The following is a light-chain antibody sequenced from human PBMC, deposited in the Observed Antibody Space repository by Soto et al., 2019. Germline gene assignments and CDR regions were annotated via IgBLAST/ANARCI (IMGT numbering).Light chain of an antibody. CDR1: SSNIGAGYD. CDR2: ANT. J-gene: IGLJ2*01. CDR3: QSYDSSLSAVI. V-gene: IGLV1-40*01. Sequence: QSVLTQPPSVSGAPGQRVTISCTGSSSNIGAGYDVHWYQQLPGTAPKLLIYANTNRPSGVPDRFSVSKSGTSASLAITGLQAEDEADYYCQSYDSSLSAVIFGGGTKVTVL.